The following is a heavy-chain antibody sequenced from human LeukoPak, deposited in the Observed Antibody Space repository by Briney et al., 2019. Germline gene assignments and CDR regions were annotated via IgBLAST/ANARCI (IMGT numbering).Heavy chain of an antibody. CDR1: GYTFTSYY. CDR3: ASSSGGSSHPLDYYYYMDV. D-gene: IGHD2-15*01. Sequence: ASVKVSCKASGYTFTSYYMHWVRQAPGQGLEWMGIINPSGGSTSYAQKFQGRVTMTRDTSTSTVYMELSSLRSEDTAVYYCASSSGGSSHPLDYYYYMDVWGKGTTVTVSS. CDR2: INPSGGST. V-gene: IGHV1-46*01. J-gene: IGHJ6*03.